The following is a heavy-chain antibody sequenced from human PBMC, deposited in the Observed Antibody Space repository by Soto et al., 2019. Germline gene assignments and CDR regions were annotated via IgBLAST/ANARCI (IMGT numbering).Heavy chain of an antibody. CDR1: GFTFSSYG. CDR2: ISYDGSNK. J-gene: IGHJ6*02. Sequence: QVQLVESGGGAVQPGRSLRLSCAASGFTFSSYGMHWVRQAPGKGLEWVAVISYDGSNKYYADSVKGRFTISRDNSKNTLCLHMNTRSSEDTAVYYCAKVVVYGPPRGYGMDVWGQGSTVIVSS. D-gene: IGHD2-21*01. CDR3: AKVVVYGPPRGYGMDV. V-gene: IGHV3-30*18.